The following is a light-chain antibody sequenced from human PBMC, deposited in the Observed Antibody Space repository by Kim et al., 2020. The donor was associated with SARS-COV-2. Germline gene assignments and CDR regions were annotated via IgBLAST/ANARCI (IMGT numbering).Light chain of an antibody. CDR3: NSRGSSGNNVV. Sequence: SSELTQDPAVSVALGQTVRITCQGDSLRSYYASWYQQKPGQAPVLVIYGKNNRPSGIPDRFSGSSSGNTASLTITGAQAGDEADYYCNSRGSSGNNVVFGGGTQLTVL. V-gene: IGLV3-19*01. CDR2: GKN. J-gene: IGLJ3*02. CDR1: SLRSYY.